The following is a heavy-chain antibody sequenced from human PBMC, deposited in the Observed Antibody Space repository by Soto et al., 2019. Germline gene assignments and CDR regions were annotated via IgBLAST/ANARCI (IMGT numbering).Heavy chain of an antibody. CDR1: GYTFTGYY. CDR3: ASAIWFGKLPYYNGRDV. Sequence: ASVKVSCKASGYTFTGYYMHWVRQAPGQGLEWMGWINPNSGGTNYAQKFQGRVTMTRDTSISTAYMELSRLRSDDTAVYYCASAIWFGKLPYYNGRDVWAKGPRSPSP. D-gene: IGHD3-10*01. CDR2: INPNSGGT. V-gene: IGHV1-2*02. J-gene: IGHJ6*02.